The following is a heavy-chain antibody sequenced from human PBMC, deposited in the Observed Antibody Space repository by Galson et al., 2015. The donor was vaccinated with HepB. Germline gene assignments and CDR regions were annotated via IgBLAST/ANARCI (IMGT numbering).Heavy chain of an antibody. CDR2: IKQDGSEK. CDR3: ASGDATNWYFDL. D-gene: IGHD7-27*01. V-gene: IGHV3-7*01. Sequence: SLRLSCAASGFTFSSYWMSWVRQAPGKGLEWVANIKQDGSEKYYVDSVKGRFTISRDNAKNSLYLQMNSLRAEDTAVYYCASGDATNWYFDLWGRGTLVTVSS. J-gene: IGHJ2*01. CDR1: GFTFSSYW.